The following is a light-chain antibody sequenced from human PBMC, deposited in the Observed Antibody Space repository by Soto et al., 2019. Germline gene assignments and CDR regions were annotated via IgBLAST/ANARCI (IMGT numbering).Light chain of an antibody. CDR1: QSVSSGY. V-gene: IGKV3-20*01. CDR2: GAS. CDR3: QQYGSSPRLT. Sequence: DIVLTQSPGTLSLSPGERATLSCRASQSVSSGYLAWYQQKPGQAPRLLIYGASSRATGIPDRFSGSWSGTDFTLTISRLEPEDFAVSYCQQYGSSPRLTFGQGTKVEIK. J-gene: IGKJ1*01.